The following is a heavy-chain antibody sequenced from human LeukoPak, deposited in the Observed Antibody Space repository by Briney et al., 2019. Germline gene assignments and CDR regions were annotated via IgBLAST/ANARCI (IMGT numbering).Heavy chain of an antibody. D-gene: IGHD5-24*01. CDR2: IYYSGST. V-gene: IGHV4-59*08. CDR3: ARGEGDGYFDY. Sequence: PSETLSLTCTVSGGSISSYYWSWIRQPPGKGLEWIGYIYYSGSTNYNPSLKSRVTISVDTSKNQFSLKLSSVTAADTAVYYCARGEGDGYFDYWGQGTLVTVSS. CDR1: GGSISSYY. J-gene: IGHJ4*02.